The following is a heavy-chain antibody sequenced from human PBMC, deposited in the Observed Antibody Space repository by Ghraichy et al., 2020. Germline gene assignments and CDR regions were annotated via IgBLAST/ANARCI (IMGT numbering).Heavy chain of an antibody. Sequence: ASVKVSCKVSGYVFTELPIHWVRQSPAKGLESMGGFDREDGETIYAQNFQGKVTMTEDTSPSTAYMEVSSLTFEDTAVYYCAIVVGIVRGVYYFDHWGQGTLVTVSS. CDR1: GYVFTELP. V-gene: IGHV1-24*01. CDR3: AIVVGIVRGVYYFDH. J-gene: IGHJ4*02. CDR2: FDREDGET. D-gene: IGHD3-10*01.